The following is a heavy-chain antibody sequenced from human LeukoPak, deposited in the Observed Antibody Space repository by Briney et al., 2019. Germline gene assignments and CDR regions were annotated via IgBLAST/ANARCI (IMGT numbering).Heavy chain of an antibody. Sequence: PSETLSLTCTVSGGSISSSSYYWGWIRQPPGKGLEWIGSIYYSGSTYYNPSLKSRVTISVDTSKNQFSLRLNSVTAADTAMYYCAKSGGYGLIDYWGQGIRVTVSS. V-gene: IGHV4-39*01. CDR1: GGSISSSSYY. J-gene: IGHJ4*02. CDR2: IYYSGST. D-gene: IGHD1-26*01. CDR3: AKSGGYGLIDY.